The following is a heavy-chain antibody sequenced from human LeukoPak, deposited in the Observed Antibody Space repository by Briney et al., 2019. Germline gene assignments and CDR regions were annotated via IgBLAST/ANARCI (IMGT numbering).Heavy chain of an antibody. V-gene: IGHV3-33*03. CDR1: GFTFSSYG. Sequence: PGGSLRLSCAASGFTFSSYGMHWVRQAPGKGLEWVAVILSDGSKEFYTDSVKGRFTISRDNAKNSLYLQMNSLRAEDTALYYCAKDILSVGAAAGLDYWGQGTLVTVSS. J-gene: IGHJ4*02. CDR2: ILSDGSKE. CDR3: AKDILSVGAAAGLDY. D-gene: IGHD6-13*01.